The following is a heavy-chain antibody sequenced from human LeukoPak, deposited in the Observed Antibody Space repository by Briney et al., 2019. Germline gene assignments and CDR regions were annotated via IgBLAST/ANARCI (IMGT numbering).Heavy chain of an antibody. D-gene: IGHD6-13*01. V-gene: IGHV4-31*03. Sequence: PSETLSLTCTVSGGSISSGGYYWSWIRQHPGKGLEWIGYIYYSGSTYYNPSLKSRVTISVDTSKNQFSLKLSSVTAADTAVYYCARVPGGHRSSWYRDYWGQGTLVTVSS. CDR2: IYYSGST. J-gene: IGHJ4*02. CDR1: GGSISSGGYY. CDR3: ARVPGGHRSSWYRDY.